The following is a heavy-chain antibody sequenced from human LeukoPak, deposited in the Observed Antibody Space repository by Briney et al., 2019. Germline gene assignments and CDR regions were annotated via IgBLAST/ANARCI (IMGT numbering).Heavy chain of an antibody. CDR2: IYYSGNT. CDR1: TDSISNTGYY. J-gene: IGHJ4*02. CDR3: ARHGACSGFYFDY. D-gene: IGHD3-22*01. Sequence: KPSETLSLTCTVSTDSISNTGYYWSWIRQPPGKGLEWIGSIYYSGNTFYNPSLKSRVTISVDTSKNQFSLKENSLTAADTAVYYCARHGACSGFYFDYWGQGTLVTVSS. V-gene: IGHV4-39*01.